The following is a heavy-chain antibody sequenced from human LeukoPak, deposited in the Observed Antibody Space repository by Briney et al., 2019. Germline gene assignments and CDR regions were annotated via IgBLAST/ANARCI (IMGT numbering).Heavy chain of an antibody. V-gene: IGHV3-30*02. Sequence: GGSLRLSCVASGFSFASYDIHWVRQAPGKGLEWVTFIESDGSKEYYADSVKGRFTISRDNSMNTVNVQMNSLRPEDTAVYYCAKEGGGRYYLDYWGQGTVVTVSA. CDR2: IESDGSKE. J-gene: IGHJ4*02. CDR1: GFSFASYD. CDR3: AKEGGGRYYLDY. D-gene: IGHD6-19*01.